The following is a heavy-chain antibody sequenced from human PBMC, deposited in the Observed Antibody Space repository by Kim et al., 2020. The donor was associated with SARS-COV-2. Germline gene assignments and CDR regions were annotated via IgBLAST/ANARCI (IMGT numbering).Heavy chain of an antibody. D-gene: IGHD6-19*01. Sequence: AVKGRFTISRDTSKNPLYLQMNGLRAEDTAVYYCAKDRRRQWLGQPGGYWGQGTLVTVSS. J-gene: IGHJ4*02. V-gene: IGHV3-23*01. CDR3: AKDRRRQWLGQPGGY.